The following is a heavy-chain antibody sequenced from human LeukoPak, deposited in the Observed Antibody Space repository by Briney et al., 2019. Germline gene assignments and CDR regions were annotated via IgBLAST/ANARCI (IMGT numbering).Heavy chain of an antibody. CDR3: AKRGVVIRVILVGFHKEAYYFDS. CDR2: ISGSGGST. D-gene: IGHD3-22*01. J-gene: IGHJ4*02. CDR1: GITLSNYG. Sequence: PGGSLRLSCAVSGITLSNYGMSWVRQAPGKGLECVAGISGSGGSTNYADSVKGRFTISRDNRKNTLYLQMNSLRAEDTAVYFCAKRGVVIRVILVGFHKEAYYFDSWGQGALVTVSS. V-gene: IGHV3-23*01.